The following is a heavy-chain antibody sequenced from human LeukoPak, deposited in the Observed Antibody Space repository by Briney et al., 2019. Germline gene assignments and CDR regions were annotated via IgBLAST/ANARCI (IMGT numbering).Heavy chain of an antibody. Sequence: PGGSLRLSCAASGFTFSSFAMSWVRQAPGKGLEWVSSISGSGGGTYYADSVEGRFTISRDNSKNTVYLQMNSLRAEDTAVYYCAKDGGFDIVVVPAAQTYFDYWGQGTLVTVSS. J-gene: IGHJ4*02. CDR1: GFTFSSFA. V-gene: IGHV3-23*01. CDR2: ISGSGGGT. D-gene: IGHD2-2*01. CDR3: AKDGGFDIVVVPAAQTYFDY.